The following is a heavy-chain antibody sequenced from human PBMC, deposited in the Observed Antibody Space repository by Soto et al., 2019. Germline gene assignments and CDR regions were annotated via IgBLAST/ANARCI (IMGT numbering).Heavy chain of an antibody. CDR2: INGDGSGT. V-gene: IGHV3-74*01. J-gene: IGHJ4*02. CDR1: GFTFSGSG. D-gene: IGHD3-10*01. CDR3: ARGIFGSGTANDY. Sequence: EVQLVESGGGLVQPGGSLRLSCAASGFTFSGSGMHWVRQAPGKGLVWVSRINGDGSGTSYADFVKGRFTISRDDAKNTLFLQMNGLRPEDTAVYYCARGIFGSGTANDYWGQGTLVTVSS.